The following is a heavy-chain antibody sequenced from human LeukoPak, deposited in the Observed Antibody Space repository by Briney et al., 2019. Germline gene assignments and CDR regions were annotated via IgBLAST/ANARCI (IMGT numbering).Heavy chain of an antibody. CDR2: ISYDGSNK. CDR3: AKDMVRDYYYGMDV. J-gene: IGHJ6*02. V-gene: IGHV3-30*18. Sequence: GGSLRLSCAASGFTFSSYGMHWVRQAPGKGLEWVAVISYDGSNKYYADSVKGRFTISRDNSKNTLYLQMNSLRAENTAVYYCAKDMVRDYYYGMDVWGHGTTVTVSS. D-gene: IGHD3-10*01. CDR1: GFTFSSYG.